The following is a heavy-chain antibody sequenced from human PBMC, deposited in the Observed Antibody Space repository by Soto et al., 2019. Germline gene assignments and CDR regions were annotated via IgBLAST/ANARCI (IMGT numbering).Heavy chain of an antibody. CDR1: GGSISCYY. CDR2: IYYSGST. V-gene: IGHV4-59*01. Sequence: QVQLQESGPGLVKPSETLSLTCTVSGGSISCYYWSWIRQPPGKGLEWIGYIYYSGSTNYNPSLKSRVTISVDTSKNQFSLKLSSVTAADTAVYYCARAPHYDILTGYQYWYFDLWGRGTLVTVSS. CDR3: ARAPHYDILTGYQYWYFDL. J-gene: IGHJ2*01. D-gene: IGHD3-9*01.